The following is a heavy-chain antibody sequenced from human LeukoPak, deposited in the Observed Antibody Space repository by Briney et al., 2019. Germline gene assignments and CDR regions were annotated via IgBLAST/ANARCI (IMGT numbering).Heavy chain of an antibody. J-gene: IGHJ6*03. CDR1: GYTFTGYY. CDR2: INPNSGGT. CDR3: ARRKIFGVENNYYYYYMDV. V-gene: IGHV1-2*02. D-gene: IGHD3-3*01. Sequence: ASVKVSCKASGYTFTGYYMHWVRQAPGQGLEWMGWINPNSGGTNYAQKFQGRVTMTRDTSISTAYMELSRLRSDDTAVYYCARRKIFGVENNYYYYYMDVWGKGTTVTVSS.